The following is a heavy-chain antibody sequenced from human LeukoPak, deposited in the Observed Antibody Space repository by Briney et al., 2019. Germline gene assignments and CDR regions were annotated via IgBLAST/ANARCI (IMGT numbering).Heavy chain of an antibody. CDR2: IYTSGST. Sequence: SETLSLTCTVSGGSISNYYRSWIRQPAGKGLEWIGRIYTSGSTYYNPSLKSRVTMSVDTSKNQFSLNLSSVTAVDTAVYYCAREFDPWGQGTLVTVSS. V-gene: IGHV4-4*07. J-gene: IGHJ5*02. CDR1: GGSISNYY. CDR3: AREFDP.